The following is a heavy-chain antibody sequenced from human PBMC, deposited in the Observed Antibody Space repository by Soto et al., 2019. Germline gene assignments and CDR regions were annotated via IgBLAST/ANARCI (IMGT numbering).Heavy chain of an antibody. V-gene: IGHV1-3*01. J-gene: IGHJ5*02. CDR3: ARALPPYSGSFHNWFDP. CDR1: GYTFTSYA. CDR2: INAGNGNT. D-gene: IGHD1-26*01. Sequence: ASVKVSCKASGYTFTSYAMHWVRQAPGQRLEWMGWINAGNGNTKYSQKFQGRVTITRDTSASTAYMELSSLRSEDTAVYYCARALPPYSGSFHNWFDPWGQGTLVTVSS.